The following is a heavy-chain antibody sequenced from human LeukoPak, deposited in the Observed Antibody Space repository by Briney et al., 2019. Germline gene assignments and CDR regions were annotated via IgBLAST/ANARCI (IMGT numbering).Heavy chain of an antibody. CDR2: IRYDGSNK. D-gene: IGHD2-2*01. J-gene: IGHJ4*02. V-gene: IGHV3-30*02. Sequence: GGSLRLSCAASGFTFSSYGMHWVRQAPGKGLEWVAFIRYDGSNKYYADSVKGRFTISRDNSKNTLYLQMNSLRAEDTAVYYCAKDQDIVVVPAAPKSGYFDYWGQGTLATVSS. CDR3: AKDQDIVVVPAAPKSGYFDY. CDR1: GFTFSSYG.